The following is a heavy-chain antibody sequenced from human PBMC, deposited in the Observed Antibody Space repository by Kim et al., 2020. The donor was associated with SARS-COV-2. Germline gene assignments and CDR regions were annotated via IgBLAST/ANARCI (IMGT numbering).Heavy chain of an antibody. V-gene: IGHV3-30*03. Sequence: GGSLRLSCAASGFTFSSYGMHWVRQAPGKGLEWVAVISYHGSKKYYADSVKGRFTISRDNAKNTLYLQMNSLRAEDTAVYYCARNYYDSSGYFFAWGQGTPVTVSS. CDR1: GFTFSSYG. D-gene: IGHD3-22*01. CDR2: ISYHGSKK. J-gene: IGHJ5*02. CDR3: ARNYYDSSGYFFA.